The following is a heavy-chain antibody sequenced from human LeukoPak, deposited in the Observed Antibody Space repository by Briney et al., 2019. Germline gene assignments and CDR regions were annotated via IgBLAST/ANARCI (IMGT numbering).Heavy chain of an antibody. CDR3: AGGAYGSVSRNWFDP. V-gene: IGHV4-61*02. D-gene: IGHD3-10*01. CDR1: GGSMSSGYHY. Sequence: SETLSLTCTVSGGSMSSGYHYWSWIRQPAGKGLEWIGRIYTSGSTNYNPSLKSRVTISVDTPNNHFSLNLSSMTAADTAVYYCAGGAYGSVSRNWFDPWGQGILVTVSS. CDR2: IYTSGST. J-gene: IGHJ5*02.